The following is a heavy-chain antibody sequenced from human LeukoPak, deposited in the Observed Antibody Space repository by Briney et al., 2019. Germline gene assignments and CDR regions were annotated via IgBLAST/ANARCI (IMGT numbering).Heavy chain of an antibody. CDR1: GGSISSGGYS. CDR2: IYHSGST. V-gene: IGHV4-30-2*01. D-gene: IGHD4-17*01. J-gene: IGHJ4*02. CDR3: ARDRYGDQTYFDY. Sequence: PSETLSLTCAVSGGSISSGGYSWSWIRQPPGKGLEWIGYIYHSGSTYYNPSLKSRVTISVDRSKNQFSLKLSSVTAADTAVYYCARDRYGDQTYFDYWGQGTLVTVSS.